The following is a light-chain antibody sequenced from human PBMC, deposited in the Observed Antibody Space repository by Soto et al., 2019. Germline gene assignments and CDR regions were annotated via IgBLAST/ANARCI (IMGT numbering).Light chain of an antibody. J-gene: IGKJ1*01. CDR3: QQYNSYQWT. V-gene: IGKV1-5*01. Sequence: DIQLTQSPSFLSASVGDRVTITCRASQSISTWLAWYQQKPGKAPKVLIYEASKLESGVPSRFSGSGSGTEFTLTISTLQPDDVATYYCQQYNSYQWTFGQGTKVDIK. CDR2: EAS. CDR1: QSISTW.